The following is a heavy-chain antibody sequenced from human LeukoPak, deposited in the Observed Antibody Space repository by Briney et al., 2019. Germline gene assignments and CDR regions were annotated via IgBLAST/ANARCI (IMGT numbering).Heavy chain of an antibody. Sequence: GGSLRLSCAASGVTLSSFAMSWARQAPGKGLEWVSGISSSGSGDNTYYADSVKGRFTISRDSSKNTLFLHMNTLRAEDTAIYYCAKDRTVEASYWYFDLWGRGTLVTVSS. CDR2: ISSSGSGDNT. J-gene: IGHJ2*01. CDR3: AKDRTVEASYWYFDL. V-gene: IGHV3-23*01. D-gene: IGHD4-23*01. CDR1: GVTLSSFA.